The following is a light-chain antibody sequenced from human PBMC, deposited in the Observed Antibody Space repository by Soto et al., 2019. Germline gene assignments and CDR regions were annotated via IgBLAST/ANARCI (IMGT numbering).Light chain of an antibody. V-gene: IGKV1-39*01. J-gene: IGKJ4*01. Sequence: DIQMTQSPSSLSASVGDRVTITCRASQSISSYLNWYQQRPGKAPKNLIYAASRLQSGVPSRFSGSGSGTDFTLTISHLQPEDVATYYCQQSYGSPLTFGGGTKVEIK. CDR1: QSISSY. CDR2: AAS. CDR3: QQSYGSPLT.